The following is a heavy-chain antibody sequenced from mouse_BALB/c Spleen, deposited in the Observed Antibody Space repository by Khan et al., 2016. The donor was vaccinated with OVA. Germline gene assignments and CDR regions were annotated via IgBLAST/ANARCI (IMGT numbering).Heavy chain of an antibody. V-gene: IGHV3-5*02. Sequence: EVQLQESGPGLVKPSQTVSLTCTVTGISITTGNYRWAWIRQFPENKLEWIGYIYYSGTITYNPSLTSRTTITRDTSKNQFFLEMNSLTAEDTATYYCAREHYGSFYAMDYWGQGTSVTVSS. CDR3: AREHYGSFYAMDY. D-gene: IGHD1-1*01. CDR2: IYYSGTI. J-gene: IGHJ4*01. CDR1: GISITTGNYR.